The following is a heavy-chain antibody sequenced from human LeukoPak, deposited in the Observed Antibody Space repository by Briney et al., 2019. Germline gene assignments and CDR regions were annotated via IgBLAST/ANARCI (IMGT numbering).Heavy chain of an antibody. CDR1: GFTFSDYY. CDR3: ASILLWFVYDY. Sequence: GGSLRLSCAASGFTFSDYYMSWIRQAPGKGLKWVSYISSSGSTIYYADSVKGRFTISRDNSKNTLYLQMNSLRAEDTAVYYCASILLWFVYDYWGQGTLVTVSS. J-gene: IGHJ4*02. V-gene: IGHV3-11*01. CDR2: ISSSGSTI. D-gene: IGHD3-10*01.